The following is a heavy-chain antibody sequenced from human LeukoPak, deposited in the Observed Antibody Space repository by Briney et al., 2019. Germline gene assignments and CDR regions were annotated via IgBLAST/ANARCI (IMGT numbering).Heavy chain of an antibody. D-gene: IGHD3-16*01. CDR1: SGSFSGNY. CDR2: INHSGST. Sequence: SETLSLTCDVYSGSFSGNYWSWIRQPPGKGLEWIGEINHSGSTNYNPSLKSRVTISVDTSKNQFSLKLSSVTAADTAVYYCARGSSLIRHYFDYWGQGTLVTVSS. CDR3: ARGSSLIRHYFDY. J-gene: IGHJ4*02. V-gene: IGHV4-34*01.